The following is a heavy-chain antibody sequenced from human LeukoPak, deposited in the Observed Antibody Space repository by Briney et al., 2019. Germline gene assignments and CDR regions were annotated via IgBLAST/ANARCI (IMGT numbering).Heavy chain of an antibody. CDR3: AKMGDLNYFDY. CDR1: GFTFSSYE. J-gene: IGHJ4*02. D-gene: IGHD3-16*01. Sequence: PGGSLRLSYAASGFTFSSYEMNWVRQAPGKGLEWVSYINSSGSTIYYADSVKGRFTISRDNAKNSLYLQMNSLRAEDTAVYYCAKMGDLNYFDYWGQGTLVTVSS. CDR2: INSSGSTI. V-gene: IGHV3-48*03.